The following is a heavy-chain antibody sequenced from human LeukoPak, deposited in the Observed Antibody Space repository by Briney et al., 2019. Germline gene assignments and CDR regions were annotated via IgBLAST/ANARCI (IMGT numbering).Heavy chain of an antibody. CDR1: GGSISSSSYY. V-gene: IGHV4-39*01. CDR2: IYYSGST. Sequence: SETLSLTCTVSGGSISSSSYYWGWIRQPPGKGLEWIGSIYYSGSTYYNPSLKSRVTISVDTSKNQFSLKLSSVTAADTAVYYCARVVPAAITFDYWGQGTLVTVSS. D-gene: IGHD2-2*02. CDR3: ARVVPAAITFDY. J-gene: IGHJ4*02.